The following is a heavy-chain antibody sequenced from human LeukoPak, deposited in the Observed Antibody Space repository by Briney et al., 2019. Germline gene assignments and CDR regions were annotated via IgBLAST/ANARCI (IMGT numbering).Heavy chain of an antibody. J-gene: IGHJ4*02. V-gene: IGHV3-7*01. CDR2: IKQDGSEK. CDR1: GFTFSSYW. Sequence: PGGSLRLSCAASGFTFSSYWMSWVRQAPGKGLEWVANIKQDGSEKYYVDSVKGRFTISRDNAKNSLYLQMNSLRAEDTAVYYCARDPRGAFYDSSGYGYWGQGTLVTVSS. D-gene: IGHD3-22*01. CDR3: ARDPRGAFYDSSGYGY.